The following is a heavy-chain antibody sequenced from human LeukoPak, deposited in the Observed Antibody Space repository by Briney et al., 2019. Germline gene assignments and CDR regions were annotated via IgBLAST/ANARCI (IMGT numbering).Heavy chain of an antibody. Sequence: GGSLRLSCAASGFTFSSYGMHWVRQAPGKGLEWVAFIRYDGSNKYYADSVKGRFTISRDNSKNTLYLQMNSLRAEDTAVYYCANDRDSSGWYKYYFDYWGQGTLVTVSS. CDR3: ANDRDSSGWYKYYFDY. D-gene: IGHD6-19*01. V-gene: IGHV3-30*02. CDR2: IRYDGSNK. CDR1: GFTFSSYG. J-gene: IGHJ4*02.